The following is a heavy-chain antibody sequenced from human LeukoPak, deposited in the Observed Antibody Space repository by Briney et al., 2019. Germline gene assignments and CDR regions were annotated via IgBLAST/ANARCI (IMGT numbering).Heavy chain of an antibody. Sequence: SETLSLTCAAYGGSFSGYYWSWIRQPPGKGLEWIGEINHSGSTNYNPSLKSRVTISVDTSKNQFSLKLSSVTAADTAVYYCARGRYGGNWGRGFDYWGQGTLVTVSS. CDR1: GGSFSGYY. J-gene: IGHJ4*02. CDR2: INHSGST. V-gene: IGHV4-34*01. D-gene: IGHD4-23*01. CDR3: ARGRYGGNWGRGFDY.